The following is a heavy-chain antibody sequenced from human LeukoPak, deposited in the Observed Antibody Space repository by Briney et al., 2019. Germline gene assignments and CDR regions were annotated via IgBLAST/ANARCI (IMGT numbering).Heavy chain of an antibody. CDR1: GGSVSSGSYY. V-gene: IGHV4-30-2*01. J-gene: IGHJ4*02. CDR2: IYHSGST. CDR3: ARVGADGFDY. Sequence: SETLSLTCTVSGGSVSSGSYYWSWIRQPPGKGLEWIGYIYHSGSTYYNPSLKSRVTISVDRSKNQFSLKLSSVTAADTAVYYCARVGADGFDYWGQGTLVTVSS. D-gene: IGHD6-25*01.